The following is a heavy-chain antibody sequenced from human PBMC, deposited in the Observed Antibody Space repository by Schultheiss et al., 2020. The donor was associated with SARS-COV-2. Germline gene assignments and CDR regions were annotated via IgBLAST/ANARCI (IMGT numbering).Heavy chain of an antibody. J-gene: IGHJ3*02. V-gene: IGHV4-61*02. CDR1: GYSISSGYY. D-gene: IGHD5-24*01. Sequence: SQTLSLTCAVSGYSISSGYYWGWIRQPAGKGLEWIGRIYTSGSTNYNPSLKSRITMSVDTSKNQFSLKLSSVTAADTAVYYCARDGRVGDGYNLYAFDIWGEGTMVTIAS. CDR3: ARDGRVGDGYNLYAFDI. CDR2: IYTSGST.